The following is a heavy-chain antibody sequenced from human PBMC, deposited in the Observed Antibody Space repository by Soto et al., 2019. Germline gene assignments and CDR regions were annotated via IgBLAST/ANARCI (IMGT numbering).Heavy chain of an antibody. Sequence: SVKVSCKASGFTFTSSAVQWVRQARGQRLEWIGWIVVGSGNTNYAQKFQERVTITRDMSTSTAYMELSSLRSEDTAVYYCAADGPGNCDFWNYWGQGTLVTVSS. V-gene: IGHV1-58*01. D-gene: IGHD3-3*01. CDR1: GFTFTSSA. J-gene: IGHJ4*02. CDR3: AADGPGNCDFWNY. CDR2: IVVGSGNT.